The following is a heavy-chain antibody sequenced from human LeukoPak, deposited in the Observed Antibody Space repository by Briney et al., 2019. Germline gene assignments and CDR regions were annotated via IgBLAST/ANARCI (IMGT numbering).Heavy chain of an antibody. CDR1: GGTFSSYA. Sequence: SVKASCKASGGTFSSYAISWVRQAPGQGLEWMGRIIPIFGTANYAQKFQGRVTITTDESTSTAYMELSSLRSEDTAVYYCARVGSYYFDYWGQGTLVTVSS. CDR3: ARVGSYYFDY. CDR2: IIPIFGTA. J-gene: IGHJ4*02. D-gene: IGHD1-26*01. V-gene: IGHV1-69*05.